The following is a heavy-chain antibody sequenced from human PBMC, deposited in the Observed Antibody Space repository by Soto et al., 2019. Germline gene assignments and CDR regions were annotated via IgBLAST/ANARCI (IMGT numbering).Heavy chain of an antibody. D-gene: IGHD6-13*01. CDR3: ARILGRYSSTWYVDY. Sequence: GSGPTLVNPTQTLTLTCTFSGFSLSTRGMCVTWIRQPPGKALEWLALIDWDDYKYYSTSLKTRLTISKDTSKNQVVLTMTNMDPVDTATYYCARILGRYSSTWYVDYWGQGTLVTVSS. CDR2: IDWDDYK. CDR1: GFSLSTRGMC. J-gene: IGHJ4*02. V-gene: IGHV2-70*13.